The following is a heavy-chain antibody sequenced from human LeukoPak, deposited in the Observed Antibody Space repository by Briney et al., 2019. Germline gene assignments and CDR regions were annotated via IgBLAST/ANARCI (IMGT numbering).Heavy chain of an antibody. CDR2: ISYDGSNK. CDR3: ARDAPYSGSYYDY. CDR1: GFTFSSYG. V-gene: IGHV3-30*03. Sequence: GGSLRLSCAASGFTFSSYGMHWVRQAPGKGLEWVAVISYDGSNKYYADSVKGRFTISRDNSKNTLYLQMNSLRAEDTAVYYCARDAPYSGSYYDYWGQGTLVTVSS. J-gene: IGHJ4*02. D-gene: IGHD1-26*01.